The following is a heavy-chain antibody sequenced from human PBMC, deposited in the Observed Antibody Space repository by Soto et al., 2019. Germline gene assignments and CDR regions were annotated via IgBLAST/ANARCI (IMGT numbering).Heavy chain of an antibody. J-gene: IGHJ6*02. D-gene: IGHD3-10*01. CDR3: AFGEESRYYYYGMDV. CDR2: ISSSSSTI. Sequence: EVQLVESGGGLVQRGGSLRLSCAASGLTFSSYSMNWVRQAPGKGLEWVSYISSSSSTIYYADSVKGRFTISRNNAKNSLYLQMNTLIAAATALYYCAFGEESRYYYYGMDVWGQGTTVTVSS. V-gene: IGHV3-48*01. CDR1: GLTFSSYS.